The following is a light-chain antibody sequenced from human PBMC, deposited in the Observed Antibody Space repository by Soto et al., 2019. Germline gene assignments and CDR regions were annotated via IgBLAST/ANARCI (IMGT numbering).Light chain of an antibody. Sequence: QSALTQPPSVSGSPGQSVTISCTGTSSDVGAYNRVSWYQQPPDTAPKLMIYEVTNRPSGVPDRFSGSESANTASLIISGLQAEDEADYYCSSLTSGSIRFGGGTKLTVL. CDR3: SSLTSGSIR. CDR2: EVT. V-gene: IGLV2-18*02. CDR1: SSDVGAYNR. J-gene: IGLJ2*01.